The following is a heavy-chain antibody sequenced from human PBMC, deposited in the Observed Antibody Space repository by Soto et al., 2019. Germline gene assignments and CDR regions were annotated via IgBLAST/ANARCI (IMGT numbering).Heavy chain of an antibody. CDR3: ARRRSSSNFDY. CDR1: GGSISSSNYY. J-gene: IGHJ4*02. CDR2: IYYSGST. D-gene: IGHD6-13*01. Sequence: QLQLQESGPGLVKPSETLSLTCTVSGGSISSSNYYWGWIRQPPGKGLEWIGNIYYSGSTYYNPSLTSRVTISVDTSKTQFSLKLSSVTAADTAVYYCARRRSSSNFDYWGQGTLVTVSS. V-gene: IGHV4-39*01.